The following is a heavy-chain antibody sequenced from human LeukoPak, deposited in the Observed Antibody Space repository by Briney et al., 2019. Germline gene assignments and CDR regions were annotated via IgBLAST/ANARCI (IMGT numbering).Heavy chain of an antibody. CDR2: MNPNSGNT. CDR1: GYTFTSYD. D-gene: IGHD3-10*01. V-gene: IGHV1-8*01. J-gene: IGHJ5*02. Sequence: ASVKVSCKASGYTFTSYDINWVRQATGQGLEWMGWMNPNSGNTGYAQKFQGRVTITRNTSISTANMELSRLRSDDTAVYYCARDVWEVRGVINGWFDPWGQGTLVTVSS. CDR3: ARDVWEVRGVINGWFDP.